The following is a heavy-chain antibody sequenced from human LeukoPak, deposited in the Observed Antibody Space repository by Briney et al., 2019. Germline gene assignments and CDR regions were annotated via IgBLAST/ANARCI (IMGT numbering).Heavy chain of an antibody. CDR2: INPNSGGT. V-gene: IGHV1-2*02. CDR1: GYTFTGYY. J-gene: IGHJ6*02. CDR3: ARSFPARRHYYYGMDV. Sequence: ASVKVSCKASGYTFTGYYMHWVRQAPGQGLEWMGWINPNSGGTNYAQKFQGRVTMTRDTSISTAYMELSRLRSDDTAVYYCARSFPARRHYYYGMDVWGQGTTVTVSS. D-gene: IGHD6-6*01.